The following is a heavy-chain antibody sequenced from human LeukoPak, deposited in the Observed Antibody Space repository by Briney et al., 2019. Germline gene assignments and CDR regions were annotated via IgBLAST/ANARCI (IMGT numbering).Heavy chain of an antibody. CDR3: ARGLQPTYYYGSGSYYNVESFDY. V-gene: IGHV4-61*02. D-gene: IGHD3-10*01. Sequence: PSQTLSLTCTVSGGSISSGSYYWSWIRQPAGKGLEWIGRIYTSGSTNYNPSLTGRVTISVDTSNNQFSLKLSSVTAADTAVYYCARGLQPTYYYGSGSYYNVESFDYWGQGTLVTVSS. J-gene: IGHJ4*02. CDR2: IYTSGST. CDR1: GGSISSGSYY.